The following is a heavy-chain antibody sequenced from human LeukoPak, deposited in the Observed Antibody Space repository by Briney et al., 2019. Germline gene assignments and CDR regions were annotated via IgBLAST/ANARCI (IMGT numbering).Heavy chain of an antibody. CDR2: ISGSGGST. Sequence: GGSLILSCAASGFTFSSYAMSWVRQAPGKGLEWVSAISGSGGSTYYADSVKGRFTISRDNSKNTLYLQMNSLRAEDTAVYYCAKDQYSGSSYYFDYWGQGTLVTVSS. J-gene: IGHJ4*02. V-gene: IGHV3-23*01. CDR3: AKDQYSGSSYYFDY. CDR1: GFTFSSYA. D-gene: IGHD1-26*01.